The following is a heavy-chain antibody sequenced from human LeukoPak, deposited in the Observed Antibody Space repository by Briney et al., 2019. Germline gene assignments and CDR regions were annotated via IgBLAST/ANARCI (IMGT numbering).Heavy chain of an antibody. CDR1: GGSISSGGYF. CDR2: IYYSGIT. V-gene: IGHV4-31*03. J-gene: IGHJ4*02. D-gene: IGHD3-16*01. Sequence: SETLSLTCTVSGGSISSGGYFWSWIRQHPGKGLEWIGYIYYSGITYYSPSLKSRVTISIDTSKNQFSLKLSSVTAADTAVYYCARTFGESAYYFDYWGQGTLVSVSS. CDR3: ARTFGESAYYFDY.